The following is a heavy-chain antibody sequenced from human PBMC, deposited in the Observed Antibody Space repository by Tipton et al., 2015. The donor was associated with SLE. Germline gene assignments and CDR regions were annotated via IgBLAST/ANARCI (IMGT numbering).Heavy chain of an antibody. D-gene: IGHD2-2*01. CDR2: IYTSGST. CDR3: ARHASTPNWFDP. CDR1: GGSISSGSYY. V-gene: IGHV4-61*02. Sequence: LRLSCTVSGGSISSGSYYWSWIRQPAGKGLEWIGRIYTSGSTNYNPSLKSRVTISVDTSKNQFSLKLSSVTAADTAVYYCARHASTPNWFDPWGQGTLVTVSS. J-gene: IGHJ5*02.